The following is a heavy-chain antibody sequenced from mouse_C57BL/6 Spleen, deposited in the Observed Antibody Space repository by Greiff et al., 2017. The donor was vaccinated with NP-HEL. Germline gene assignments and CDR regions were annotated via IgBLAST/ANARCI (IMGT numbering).Heavy chain of an antibody. Sequence: EVQLQQSGPELVKPGASVKISCKASGYTFTDYYMNWVKQSHGKSLEWIGDINPNNGGTSYNQKFKGKATLTVDKSSSTAYMELRSLTSEDSAVYYCARSYDYEWYFDVWGTGTTVTVSS. CDR1: GYTFTDYY. D-gene: IGHD2-4*01. CDR2: INPNNGGT. J-gene: IGHJ1*03. CDR3: ARSYDYEWYFDV. V-gene: IGHV1-26*01.